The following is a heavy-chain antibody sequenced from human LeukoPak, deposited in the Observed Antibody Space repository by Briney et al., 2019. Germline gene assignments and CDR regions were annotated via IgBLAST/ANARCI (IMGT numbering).Heavy chain of an antibody. V-gene: IGHV1-18*01. CDR1: GYTFTSYG. Sequence: GASVKVSCKASGYTFTSYGISWVRQAPGQGLEWMGWISAYNGNTNYAQKLQGRVTMTTDTSTSTAYMELSSLRSEDTAVYYCASNIGNYLGNAFDIWGQGTMVTVSS. J-gene: IGHJ3*02. CDR3: ASNIGNYLGNAFDI. CDR2: ISAYNGNT. D-gene: IGHD3-10*01.